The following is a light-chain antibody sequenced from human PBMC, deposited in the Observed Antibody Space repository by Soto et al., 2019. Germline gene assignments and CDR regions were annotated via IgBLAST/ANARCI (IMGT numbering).Light chain of an antibody. Sequence: EIVMTQSPATLSVSPGERATLSCRASQSVSSNLAWYQQKPGQAPRLLIYGASTRATGIPARFSGSGSGTAFILTISSLQSEDFAVYYCQQYNNWPPLTFGGGTKVEIK. J-gene: IGKJ4*01. CDR1: QSVSSN. CDR3: QQYNNWPPLT. CDR2: GAS. V-gene: IGKV3-15*01.